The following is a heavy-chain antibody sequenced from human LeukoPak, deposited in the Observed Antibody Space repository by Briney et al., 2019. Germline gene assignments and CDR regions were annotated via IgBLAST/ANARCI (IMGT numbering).Heavy chain of an antibody. D-gene: IGHD5-12*01. CDR1: GGSISSYY. CDR3: AGDSGWLRSNYYYYGMDV. J-gene: IGHJ6*02. V-gene: IGHV4-59*01. Sequence: SETLSLTCTVSGGSISSYYWSWIRQPPGKGLEWIGYIYYSGSTNYNPSLKSRVTISVDTSKNQFSLKLSSVTAADTAVYYCAGDSGWLRSNYYYYGMDVWGQGTTVTVSS. CDR2: IYYSGST.